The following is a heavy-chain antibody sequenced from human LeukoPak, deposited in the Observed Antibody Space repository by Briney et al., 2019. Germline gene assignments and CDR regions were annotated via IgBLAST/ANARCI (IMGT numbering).Heavy chain of an antibody. CDR1: GFTFSSYW. V-gene: IGHV3-33*08. CDR3: ARDDGGSSSDY. Sequence: GGSLRLSCAASGFTFSSYWMHWVRQAPGKGLEWVAVIWYDGSNKYYADSVKGRFTISRDNSKDTLYLQMNSLRAEDTAVYYCARDDGGSSSDYWGQGTLVTVSS. J-gene: IGHJ4*02. CDR2: IWYDGSNK. D-gene: IGHD6-6*01.